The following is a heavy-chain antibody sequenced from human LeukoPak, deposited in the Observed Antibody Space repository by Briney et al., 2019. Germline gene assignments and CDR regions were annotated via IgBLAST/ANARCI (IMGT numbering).Heavy chain of an antibody. Sequence: EGSLRLSCAASGFTFSSYAMSWVRQAPGKGLEWVSAISGSGGSTYYADSVKGRFTISRDNSKNTLYLQMNSLRAEDTAVYYCAKDRETYGSGSYRFDYWGQGTLVTVSS. J-gene: IGHJ4*02. D-gene: IGHD3-10*01. CDR3: AKDRETYGSGSYRFDY. CDR1: GFTFSSYA. CDR2: ISGSGGST. V-gene: IGHV3-23*01.